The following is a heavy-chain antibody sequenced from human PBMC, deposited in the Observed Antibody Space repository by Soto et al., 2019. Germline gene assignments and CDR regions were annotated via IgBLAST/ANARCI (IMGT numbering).Heavy chain of an antibody. Sequence: QVQLQESGPGLVKPSQTLSLTCTVSGGSISSGGYYWSWIRQHPGKVLEWIGYIYYSGSTYYNPSLKSRVTISVDTSKNQFSLKLSSVTAAATAVYYCARLGSVSWSQYLDYWGQGTLVTVAS. CDR1: GGSISSGGYY. D-gene: IGHD6-13*01. CDR2: IYYSGST. CDR3: ARLGSVSWSQYLDY. V-gene: IGHV4-31*03. J-gene: IGHJ4*02.